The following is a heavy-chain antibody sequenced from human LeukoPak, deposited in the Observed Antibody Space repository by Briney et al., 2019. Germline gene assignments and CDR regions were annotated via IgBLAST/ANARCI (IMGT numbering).Heavy chain of an antibody. CDR3: ARVAVRALDY. Sequence: GGSLRLSCAASGFPFSSYSMNWVRQAPGKGLEWLSSISSSSNYIYYADSVKGRFTISRDNAKNSLYLQMNSLRAEDTAVYYCARVAVRALDYWGQGTLVTVSS. D-gene: IGHD3-10*02. CDR1: GFPFSSYS. V-gene: IGHV3-21*01. CDR2: ISSSSNYI. J-gene: IGHJ4*02.